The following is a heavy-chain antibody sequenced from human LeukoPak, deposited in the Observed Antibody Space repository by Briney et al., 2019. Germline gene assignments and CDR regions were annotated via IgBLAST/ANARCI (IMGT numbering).Heavy chain of an antibody. Sequence: ASVKVSCKASGYTFTSYDINWVRQATGQGLEWMGWMNPNSGNTGYAQKFQGRVTMTRNTSISTAYMELSSLRSEDTAVYYCARDRAPLLWFGEGTFFDYWGQGTLVTVSS. V-gene: IGHV1-8*01. D-gene: IGHD3-10*01. CDR2: MNPNSGNT. J-gene: IGHJ4*02. CDR1: GYTFTSYD. CDR3: ARDRAPLLWFGEGTFFDY.